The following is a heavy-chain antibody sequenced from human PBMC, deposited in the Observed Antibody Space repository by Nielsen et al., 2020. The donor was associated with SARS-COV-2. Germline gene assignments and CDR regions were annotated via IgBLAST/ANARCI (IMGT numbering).Heavy chain of an antibody. D-gene: IGHD1-26*01. CDR3: AKGDSGSYYGDFQH. Sequence: GESLKISCAASGFTFSSYGMHWVRQAPGKGLEWVAVISYDGSNKYYADSVKGRFTISRDNAKNSLYLQMNSLRAEDTALYYCAKGDSGSYYGDFQHWGQGTLVTVSS. CDR1: GFTFSSYG. J-gene: IGHJ1*01. CDR2: ISYDGSNK. V-gene: IGHV3-30*18.